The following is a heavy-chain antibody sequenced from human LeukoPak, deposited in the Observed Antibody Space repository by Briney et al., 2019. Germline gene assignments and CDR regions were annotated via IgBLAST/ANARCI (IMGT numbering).Heavy chain of an antibody. J-gene: IGHJ2*01. D-gene: IGHD4-17*01. CDR3: ARDDDYGDYSDWYFDL. Sequence: GGSLRLSCAASGFTFSRFSMNWVRQAPGKGLEWVSSISSSGTYIYYADSVKGRFTISRDNAKTSLYLQMNSLRAEDTAVYYCARDDDYGDYSDWYFDLWGRGTLVTVSS. V-gene: IGHV3-21*01. CDR1: GFTFSRFS. CDR2: ISSSGTYI.